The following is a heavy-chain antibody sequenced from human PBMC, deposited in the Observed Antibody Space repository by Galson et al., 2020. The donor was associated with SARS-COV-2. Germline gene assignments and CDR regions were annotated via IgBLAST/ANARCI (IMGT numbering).Heavy chain of an antibody. D-gene: IGHD3-10*01. J-gene: IGHJ5*02. CDR2: IYYSGRT. CDR3: ARAFLWFGELNLDWFDP. V-gene: IGHV4-31*03. Sequence: SETLSLTCTVSGGSISSGGYYWSWIRQHPGKGLEWIGYIYYSGRTYYNPSLKSRVTISVDTSKNQFSLKLSPVTAAATAVYYCARAFLWFGELNLDWFDPWGQGTLVVVSS. CDR1: GGSISSGGYY.